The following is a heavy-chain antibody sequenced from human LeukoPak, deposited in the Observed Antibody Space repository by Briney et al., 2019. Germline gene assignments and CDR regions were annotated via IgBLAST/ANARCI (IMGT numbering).Heavy chain of an antibody. V-gene: IGHV3-74*01. D-gene: IGHD3-16*02. CDR1: GVTFSSHW. J-gene: IGHJ4*02. Sequence: PLGSLRLSCAASGVTFSSHWMHWVRQAPGGGGIWGSRIDSDGSSTTYADSVKGRFAISRDNANNTLYLQTDSLRAEDTAVYDCGRERDSGSYRDDYWGQGTLVTVFS. CDR3: GRERDSGSYRDDY. CDR2: IDSDGSST.